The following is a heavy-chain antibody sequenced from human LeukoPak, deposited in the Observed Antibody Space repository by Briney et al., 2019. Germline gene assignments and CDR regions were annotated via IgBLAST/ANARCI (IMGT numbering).Heavy chain of an antibody. CDR2: IHTNRSP. CDR3: ARGGGNRHFDS. J-gene: IGHJ4*02. D-gene: IGHD2-15*01. Sequence: SDTLSLACSLSVRFTTYDYWNWIRQPTGRAQDWIGHIHTNRSPNHSPALKRRLTMTLEKSKKPFSLKVTSMTAADTALYYCARGGGNRHFDSWGQGILVTVSS. CDR1: VRFTTYDY. V-gene: IGHV4-4*07.